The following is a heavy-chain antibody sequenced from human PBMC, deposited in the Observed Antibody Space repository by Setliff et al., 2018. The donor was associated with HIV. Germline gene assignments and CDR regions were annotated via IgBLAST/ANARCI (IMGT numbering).Heavy chain of an antibody. CDR2: MNPYTGNA. D-gene: IGHD3-10*01. V-gene: IGHV1-8*02. J-gene: IGHJ4*02. Sequence: ASVKVSCKTSGYTFTSFDINWVRQATGQGLEWMGWMNPYTGNAGFAQKFQDRVSMTSNTSISTAYMELTNLISEDTAVYYCARGTFYGSGSYLIGYWGQGTLVTVSS. CDR3: ARGTFYGSGSYLIGY. CDR1: GYTFTSFD.